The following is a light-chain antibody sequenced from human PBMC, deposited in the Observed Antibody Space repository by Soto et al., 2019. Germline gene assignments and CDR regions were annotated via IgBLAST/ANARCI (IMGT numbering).Light chain of an antibody. CDR1: SGPVFTSSY. CDR2: NTN. CDR3: LLYLGGGIWV. J-gene: IGLJ3*02. Sequence: QTVVTQEPSFSVSPGGTVTLTCGLSSGPVFTSSYPNWYQQTPGQAPRTLIFNTNTRSSGVPDRFSGPILGDKAALTITGAQADDDSYYYCLLYLGGGIWVFGGGTKLTVL. V-gene: IGLV8-61*01.